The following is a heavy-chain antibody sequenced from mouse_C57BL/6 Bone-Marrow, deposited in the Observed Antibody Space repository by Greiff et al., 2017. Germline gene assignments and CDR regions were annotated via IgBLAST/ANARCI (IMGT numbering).Heavy chain of an antibody. CDR1: GYTFTNYW. V-gene: IGHV1-63*01. CDR3: ARGWDFDV. CDR2: IYPGGGYT. J-gene: IGHJ1*03. Sequence: VQLQQSGAELVRPGTSVKMSCKASGYTFTNYWIGWAKQRPGHGLEWIGDIYPGGGYTNYNEKFKGKATMTADKSSSPAYMQFSSLTSDDSAIYYCARGWDFDVWGTGTTVTVSS.